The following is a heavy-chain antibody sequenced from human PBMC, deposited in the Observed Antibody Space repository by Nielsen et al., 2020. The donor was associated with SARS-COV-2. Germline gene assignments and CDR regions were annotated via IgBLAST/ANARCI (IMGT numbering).Heavy chain of an antibody. J-gene: IGHJ6*02. D-gene: IGHD2-8*01. CDR1: GFTFSSYV. Sequence: GESLKISCVASGFTFSSYVMHWVRQAPGKGLEYVSSISSNGVDTYYGNSVKGRFTISRDNSKNTLYLQMGRLRGEDMAVFYCARSMSNLGYYYGMDVWGQGTTVTVSS. CDR2: ISSNGVDT. CDR3: ARSMSNLGYYYGMDV. V-gene: IGHV3-64*01.